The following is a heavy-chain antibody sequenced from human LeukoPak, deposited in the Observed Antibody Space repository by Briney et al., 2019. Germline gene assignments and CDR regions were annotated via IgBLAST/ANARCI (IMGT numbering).Heavy chain of an antibody. CDR3: AKDHVTYSSSFLDAFDI. J-gene: IGHJ3*02. CDR1: GFTFSSYA. V-gene: IGHV3-23*01. CDR2: ISGSGGST. D-gene: IGHD6-13*01. Sequence: QAEGSLRLSCAASGFTFSSYAMSWVRQAPGKGLEWVSAISGSGGSTYYADSVKGRFTISRDKSKNTLYLQMNSLRAEDTAVYYCAKDHVTYSSSFLDAFDIWGQGTMVTVSS.